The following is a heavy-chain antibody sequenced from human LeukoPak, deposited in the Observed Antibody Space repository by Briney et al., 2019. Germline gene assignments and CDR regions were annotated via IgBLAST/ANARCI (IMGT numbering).Heavy chain of an antibody. V-gene: IGHV3-64*01. CDR1: GFTFSSYA. Sequence: GGSLRLSCAASGFTFSSYAMHWVRQAPGKGLEYVSAISSNGGSTYYANSVKGRFTISRDNSKNTLYLQMNSLRAEDTAVYYCAKDHIVVVPAVYDAFDIWGQGTMVTVSS. CDR3: AKDHIVVVPAVYDAFDI. D-gene: IGHD2-2*01. J-gene: IGHJ3*02. CDR2: ISSNGGST.